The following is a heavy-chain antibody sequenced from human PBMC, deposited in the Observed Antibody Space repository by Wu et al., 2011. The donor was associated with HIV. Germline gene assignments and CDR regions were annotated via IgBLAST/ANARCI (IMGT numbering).Heavy chain of an antibody. J-gene: IGHJ5*02. CDR2: INPRTGVA. V-gene: IGHV1-2*02. CDR1: GYTFVDYF. Sequence: QVQLVQSGAEVKKPGASVKVSCKGSGYTFVDYFVHWVRQAPGQGLEWMGWINPRTGVANNAQKFQDRVTMTRDTSITTAYMQLTNLRSDDSATYYCAFGGPNCDTRTCSYNSFEPWGQGTLITVSS. CDR3: AFGGPNCDTRTCSYNSFEP. D-gene: IGHD3-16*01.